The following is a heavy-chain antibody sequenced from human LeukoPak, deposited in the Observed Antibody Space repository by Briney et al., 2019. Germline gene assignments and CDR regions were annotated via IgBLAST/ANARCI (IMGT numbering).Heavy chain of an antibody. CDR3: ARVDQYDSSGYSNFDY. CDR2: IWYDGSNK. D-gene: IGHD3-22*01. CDR1: GFTFTNYG. V-gene: IGHV3-33*01. Sequence: GRPLRLSCAASGFTFTNYGMHWVRQAPGKGLEWVAVIWYDGSNKYYADSVKGRFTISRDNSKNTLYLQMNSLRAEDTAVYYCARVDQYDSSGYSNFDYWGQGTLVTVSS. J-gene: IGHJ4*02.